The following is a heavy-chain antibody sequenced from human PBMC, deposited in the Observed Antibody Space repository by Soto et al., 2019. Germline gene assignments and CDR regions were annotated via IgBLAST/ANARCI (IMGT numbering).Heavy chain of an antibody. Sequence: QVQLQESGPGLVTPSQTLSLTCTVSGGSISSGGYYWSWIRQHPGKGLEWIGYIYYSGSTYYNPYLKSRVTISVDTSKNQFCLKLSSVTAADTAVYYCARVGGINWFDPWGQGTLVTVSS. CDR3: ARVGGINWFDP. CDR1: GGSISSGGYY. D-gene: IGHD1-20*01. CDR2: IYYSGST. J-gene: IGHJ5*02. V-gene: IGHV4-31*03.